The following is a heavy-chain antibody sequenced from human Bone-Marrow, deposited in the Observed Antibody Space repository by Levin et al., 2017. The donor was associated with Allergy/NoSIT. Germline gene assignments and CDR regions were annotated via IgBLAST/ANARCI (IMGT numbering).Heavy chain of an antibody. D-gene: IGHD5-18*01. CDR2: ISSSSSYI. CDR3: ARDRSRTAPRGDYGMDV. Sequence: GESLKISCAASGFTFSSYSMNWVRQAPGKGLEWVSSISSSSSYIYYADSVKGRFTISRDNAKNSLYLQMNSLRAEDTAVYYCARDRSRTAPRGDYGMDVWGQGTTVTVSS. V-gene: IGHV3-21*01. CDR1: GFTFSSYS. J-gene: IGHJ6*02.